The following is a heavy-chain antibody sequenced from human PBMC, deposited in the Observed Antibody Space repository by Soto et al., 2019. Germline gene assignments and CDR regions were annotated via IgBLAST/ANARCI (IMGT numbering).Heavy chain of an antibody. CDR3: ARQGAVAGTGIDY. V-gene: IGHV4-39*01. D-gene: IGHD6-19*01. J-gene: IGHJ4*02. Sequence: ETLSLTCTVSGGSISSSSYYWGWIRQPPGKGLEWIGVIYYSGSTYYNPSLKSRVTISVDTSKNQFSLKLSSVTAADTAVYYCARQGAVAGTGIDYWGQGTLVTVSS. CDR1: GGSISSSSYY. CDR2: IYYSGST.